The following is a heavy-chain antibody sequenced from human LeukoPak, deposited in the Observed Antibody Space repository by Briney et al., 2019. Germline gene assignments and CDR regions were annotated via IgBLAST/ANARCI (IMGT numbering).Heavy chain of an antibody. Sequence: LETLSLTCAVYGGSFSGYYWSWIRQPPGKGLEWIGEINHSGSTNYNPSLKSRVTISVDTSKNQFSLKLSSVTAADTAVYYCARGWSTAIDYWGQGTLVTVSS. CDR3: ARGWSTAIDY. V-gene: IGHV4-34*01. CDR1: GGSFSGYY. CDR2: INHSGST. J-gene: IGHJ4*02. D-gene: IGHD5-18*01.